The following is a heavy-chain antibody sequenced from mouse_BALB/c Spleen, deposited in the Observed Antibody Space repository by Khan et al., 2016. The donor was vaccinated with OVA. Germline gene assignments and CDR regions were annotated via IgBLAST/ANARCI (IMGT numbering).Heavy chain of an antibody. D-gene: IGHD1-1*02. V-gene: IGHV5-6*01. J-gene: IGHJ3*01. CDR3: TRLAYYYNSEGFAY. CDR2: ISSGGSYT. CDR1: GFTFSTYG. Sequence: EVQLQESGGDLVKPGGSLKLSCAASGFTFSTYGMSWVRQTPDKRLEWVATISSGGSYTYYVDSVKGRFTISRDNAKSTLYLQMSSLKSEDTAMDYCTRLAYYYNSEGFAYWGQGTLVTVSA.